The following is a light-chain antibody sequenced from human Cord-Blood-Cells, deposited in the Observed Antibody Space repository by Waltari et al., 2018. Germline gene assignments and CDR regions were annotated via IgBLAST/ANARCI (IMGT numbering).Light chain of an antibody. J-gene: IGLJ3*02. CDR1: SSHVGGDKY. Sequence: QSALTPPASVYGSPGQSITISCTGTSSHVGGDKYDSWYQQHPCKAPKLMIYHVINLPPGVSNRFSGFKSGNTASLTISGLQAEDEAEYYCSSYTSSSTLVFGGGTKLTVL. CDR2: HVI. V-gene: IGLV2-14*01. CDR3: SSYTSSSTLV.